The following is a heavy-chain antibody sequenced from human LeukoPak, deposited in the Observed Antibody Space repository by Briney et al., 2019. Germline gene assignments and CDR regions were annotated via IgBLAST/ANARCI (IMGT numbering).Heavy chain of an antibody. Sequence: ASVKVSCKASGYSFTSYGISWVRQAPGQWLEWMGWTSAYNGNTNYAQKLHGRVTMTTDTSTSTAYMELRSLRSDDTAVYYCACYENLDYWGQGTLVTVSS. CDR1: GYSFTSYG. D-gene: IGHD5-12*01. CDR2: TSAYNGNT. V-gene: IGHV1-18*01. CDR3: ACYENLDY. J-gene: IGHJ4*02.